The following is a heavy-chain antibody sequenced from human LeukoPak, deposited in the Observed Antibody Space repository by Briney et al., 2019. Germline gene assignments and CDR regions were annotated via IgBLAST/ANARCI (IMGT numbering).Heavy chain of an antibody. CDR3: ARTGYYDSSGLPKY. J-gene: IGHJ4*02. V-gene: IGHV4-34*01. Sequence: PSETQSLTCAVYGGSFSGYYWSWIRQPPGKGLEWIGEINHSGSTNYNPSLKSRVTISVDTSKNQFSLKLSSVTAADTAVYYCARTGYYDSSGLPKYWGQGTLVTVSS. CDR2: INHSGST. CDR1: GGSFSGYY. D-gene: IGHD3-22*01.